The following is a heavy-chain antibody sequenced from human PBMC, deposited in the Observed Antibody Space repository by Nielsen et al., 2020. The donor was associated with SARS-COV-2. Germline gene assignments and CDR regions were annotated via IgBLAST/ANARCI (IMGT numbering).Heavy chain of an antibody. CDR2: ISYDGSNK. D-gene: IGHD3-10*01. CDR3: ARSFGGYYYYGMDV. Sequence: GESLKISCAASGFTFSSYGMHWVRQAPGKGLEWVAVISYDGSNKYYADSVKGRFTISRDNSKNTLYLQMNSLRAEDTAVYYCARSFGGYYYYGMDVWGQGTTVTVSS. V-gene: IGHV3-30*03. J-gene: IGHJ6*02. CDR1: GFTFSSYG.